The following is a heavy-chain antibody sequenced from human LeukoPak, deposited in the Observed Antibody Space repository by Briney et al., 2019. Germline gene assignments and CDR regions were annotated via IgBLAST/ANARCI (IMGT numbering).Heavy chain of an antibody. CDR2: ISYDGSNK. Sequence: GGSLRLSCAASGFTFSSYAMQWVRQAPGKGLEWVAVISYDGSNKYYADSVKGRFTISRDNSKNTLYLQMNSLRAEDTAVYYCARFPIRGSSSDYWGQGTLVTVSS. CDR3: ARFPIRGSSSDY. V-gene: IGHV3-30*04. J-gene: IGHJ4*02. D-gene: IGHD3-10*01. CDR1: GFTFSSYA.